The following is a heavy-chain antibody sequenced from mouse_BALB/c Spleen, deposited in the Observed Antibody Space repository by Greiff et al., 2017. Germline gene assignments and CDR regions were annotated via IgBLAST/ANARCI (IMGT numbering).Heavy chain of an antibody. D-gene: IGHD2-4*01. J-gene: IGHJ4*01. CDR3: ARWDDYDYAMDY. Sequence: EVQLVESGGGLVQPGGSRKLSCAASGFTFSSFGMHWVRQAPEKGLEWVAYISSGSSTIYYADTVKGRFTISRDNPKNTLFLQMTSLRSEDTAMYYCARWDDYDYAMDYWGQGTSVTVSS. CDR1: GFTFSSFG. CDR2: ISSGSSTI. V-gene: IGHV5-17*02.